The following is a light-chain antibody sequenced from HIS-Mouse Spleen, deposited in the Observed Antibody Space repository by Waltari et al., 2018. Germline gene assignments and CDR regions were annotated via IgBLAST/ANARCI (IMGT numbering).Light chain of an antibody. Sequence: NFMLTQPHSVSESPGKTVTISCTRSSGSLASNYVPWYPPRPGSAPTTVIYEDNQRPSGVPDRFSGSIDSSSNSASLTISGLKTEDEADYYCQSYDSSNLVFGGGTKLTVL. J-gene: IGLJ3*02. CDR2: EDN. CDR1: SGSLASNY. CDR3: QSYDSSNLV. V-gene: IGLV6-57*04.